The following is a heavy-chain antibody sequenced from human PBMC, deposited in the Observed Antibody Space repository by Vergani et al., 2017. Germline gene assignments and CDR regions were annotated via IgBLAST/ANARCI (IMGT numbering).Heavy chain of an antibody. CDR1: GGSISSSSYY. J-gene: IGHJ6*03. Sequence: QLQLQESGPGLVKPSETLSLTCTVSGGSISSSSYYWGWIRQPPGKGLEWIGNIYYSGSTYYNPSLKSRVTISVDTSKNQFSLKLSSVTAADTAVYYCARASYCSSTSCYIGYYYYYMDVWGKGTTVTVSS. CDR3: ARASYCSSTSCYIGYYYYYMDV. V-gene: IGHV4-39*01. D-gene: IGHD2-2*02. CDR2: IYYSGST.